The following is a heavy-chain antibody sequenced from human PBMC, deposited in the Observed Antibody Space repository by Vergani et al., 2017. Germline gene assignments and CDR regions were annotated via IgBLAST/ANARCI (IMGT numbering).Heavy chain of an antibody. CDR2: IKQDGSEK. CDR3: ASSVVAAWAHWFDP. CDR1: GFTFSSCW. Sequence: EVQLVESGGGWVQPGGPLRLSCASSGFTFSSCWKSWGPQAQGKGLEWGANIKQDGSEKYYVDSLKGRFSISRDNAKNSLYLQMNSLRAEDTAVYYCASSVVAAWAHWFDPWGQGTLVTVSS. J-gene: IGHJ5*02. V-gene: IGHV3-7*01. D-gene: IGHD2-15*01.